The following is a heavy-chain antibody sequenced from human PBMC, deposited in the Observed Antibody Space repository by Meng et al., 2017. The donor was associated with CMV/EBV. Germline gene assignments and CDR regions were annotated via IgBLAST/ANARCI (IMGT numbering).Heavy chain of an antibody. J-gene: IGHJ3*01. V-gene: IGHV1-2*02. CDR3: ARTYTANDPFDF. CDR2: INPNSGSK. Sequence: ASVTVSCKASGYIFTAYYIYWVRQAPEQGLEWMGWINPNSGSKHYAQKFRGRVTVTRDASISTAYMELSSLRSDDTAVYYCARTYTANDPFDFWGQGTMVTVSS. CDR1: GYIFTAYY. D-gene: IGHD5-18*01.